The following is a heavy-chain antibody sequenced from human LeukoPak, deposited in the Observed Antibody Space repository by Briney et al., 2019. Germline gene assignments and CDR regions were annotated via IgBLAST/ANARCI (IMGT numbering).Heavy chain of an antibody. CDR3: ARHFRVGAAKSNFAF. D-gene: IGHD2-15*01. CDR1: GYSFHTYW. CDR2: VYPGDSDT. Sequence: GESLKISCKGSGYSFHTYWITWVRQMPGKGLEVMGIVYPGDSDTRYSPSFQGQVTISVDKSISTAYLQWRSLKASDTAIYYCARHFRVGAAKSNFAFWGQGTLVTVSS. J-gene: IGHJ4*02. V-gene: IGHV5-51*01.